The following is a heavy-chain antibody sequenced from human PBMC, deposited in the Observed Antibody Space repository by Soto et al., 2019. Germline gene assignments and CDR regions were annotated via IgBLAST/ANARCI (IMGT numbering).Heavy chain of an antibody. CDR1: GFTFSTYA. V-gene: IGHV3-23*01. D-gene: IGHD1-1*01. Sequence: EVQLLESGGGLVQPGGSLRLSCAASGFTFSTYAMNWVRQAPGNGLEWVSAISGSGGSIHYADSVKGRFTISRDNSKNTLYLQKNSLRDEDTAVYHCVKGYWKGDVWGQGTTVIVSS. J-gene: IGHJ6*02. CDR3: VKGYWKGDV. CDR2: ISGSGGSI.